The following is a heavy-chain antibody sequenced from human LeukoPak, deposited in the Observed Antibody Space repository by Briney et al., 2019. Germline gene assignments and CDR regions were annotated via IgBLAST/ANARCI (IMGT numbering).Heavy chain of an antibody. V-gene: IGHV3-11*01. CDR2: ISSSGSTI. J-gene: IGHJ4*02. CDR1: GFTFSDYY. D-gene: IGHD4-17*01. CDR3: AGENTVSDYGDYEGY. Sequence: GGSLRLSCAASGFTFSDYYMSWIRQAPGKGLEWVSYISSSGSTIYYADSVKGRFTISRDNAKNSLYLQMNSLRAEDTAVYYCAGENTVSDYGDYEGYWGQGTLVTVSS.